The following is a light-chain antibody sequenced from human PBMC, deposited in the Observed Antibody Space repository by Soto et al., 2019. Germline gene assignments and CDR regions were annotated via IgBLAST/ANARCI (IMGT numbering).Light chain of an antibody. Sequence: EIVLTQSPDTLSLSPGESATLSCRASQSISSSYLAWYQHKPGQAPRLLILGSSTRATGIPDRFSGSGSGTDFTLTISRLEPEDFAVYYCQQYSYSPMYTFGQGTKLDIK. CDR1: QSISSSY. V-gene: IGKV3-20*01. CDR2: GSS. J-gene: IGKJ2*01. CDR3: QQYSYSPMYT.